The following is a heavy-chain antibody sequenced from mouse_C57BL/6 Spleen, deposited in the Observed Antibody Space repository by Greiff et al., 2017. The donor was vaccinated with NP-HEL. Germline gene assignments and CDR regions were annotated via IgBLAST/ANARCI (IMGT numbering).Heavy chain of an antibody. CDR3: ARDEPVVPWYFDV. CDR2: ISYDGSN. V-gene: IGHV3-6*01. D-gene: IGHD1-1*01. Sequence: VQLKESGPGLVKPSQSLSLTCSVTGYSITSGYYWNWIRQFPGNKLEWMGYISYDGSNNYNPSLKNRISITRDTSKNQFFLKLNSVTTEDTATYYCARDEPVVPWYFDVWGTGTTVTVSS. CDR1: GYSITSGYY. J-gene: IGHJ1*03.